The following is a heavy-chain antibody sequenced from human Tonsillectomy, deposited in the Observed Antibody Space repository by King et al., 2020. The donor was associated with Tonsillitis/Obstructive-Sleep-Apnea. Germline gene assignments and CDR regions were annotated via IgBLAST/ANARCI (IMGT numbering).Heavy chain of an antibody. CDR3: AREESPESNFYYYDMDV. CDR2: IIPILALT. D-gene: IGHD3-10*01. J-gene: IGHJ6*02. Sequence: QLVQSGAGVKKPGSSVKVSCKTSGCTFSSSAISWVRQAPGQGLEWMGGIIPILALTNYAQKFQGRVTITADKYTSTAYMELSSLRSEDTAVYYCAREESPESNFYYYDMDVWGQGTTVTVSS. V-gene: IGHV1-69*10. CDR1: GCTFSSSA.